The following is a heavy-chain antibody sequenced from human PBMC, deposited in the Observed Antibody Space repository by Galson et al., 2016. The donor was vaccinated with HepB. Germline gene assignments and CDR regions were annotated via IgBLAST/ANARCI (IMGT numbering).Heavy chain of an antibody. CDR1: GGSISDYY. Sequence: ETLSLTCTVSGGSISDYYWSWIRQPPGKGLEWIGYIYNSGSTNYNPSLKSRVTISIDTPKNQFSLRVSSVTAADTAVYYCARDRQPSRYHGLHVWGQGTTVTVSS. J-gene: IGHJ6*02. V-gene: IGHV4-59*01. D-gene: IGHD1-14*01. CDR3: ARDRQPSRYHGLHV. CDR2: IYNSGST.